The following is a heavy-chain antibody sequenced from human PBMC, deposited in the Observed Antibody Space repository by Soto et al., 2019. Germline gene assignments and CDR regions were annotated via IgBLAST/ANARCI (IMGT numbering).Heavy chain of an antibody. J-gene: IGHJ5*02. V-gene: IGHV5-51*01. CDR1: GYSFSTYW. CDR3: ARHNRYSSTWFEGWFDP. CDR2: IHPGDSDT. D-gene: IGHD6-13*01. Sequence: GESLKISCKGSGYSFSTYWIGWVRQMPGKGLEWMGIIHPGDSDTRYSPFFQGQVTISADKSISTAYLQWSSLKASDTAMYYCARHNRYSSTWFEGWFDPWGQGTLVTVSS.